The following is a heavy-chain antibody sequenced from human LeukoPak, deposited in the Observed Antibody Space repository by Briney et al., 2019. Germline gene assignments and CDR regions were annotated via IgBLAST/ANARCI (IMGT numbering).Heavy chain of an antibody. J-gene: IGHJ4*02. D-gene: IGHD2-2*01. CDR3: ARNPAKVFPAVY. Sequence: LPGGSLRLSCEVSGFIFSNYGMHWVRQAPGKGLEWVALIWYDGRTKFHADSVRGRFTISRDNSANTLSLQMNNLRAEDTAVYYCARNPAKVFPAVYWGQGTLVTVSS. V-gene: IGHV3-33*01. CDR2: IWYDGRTK. CDR1: GFIFSNYG.